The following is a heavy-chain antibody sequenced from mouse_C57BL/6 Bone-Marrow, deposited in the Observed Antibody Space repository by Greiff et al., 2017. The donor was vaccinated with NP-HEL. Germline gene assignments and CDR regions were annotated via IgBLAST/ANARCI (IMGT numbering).Heavy chain of an antibody. D-gene: IGHD1-1*01. CDR2: IDPSDSYT. V-gene: IGHV1-50*01. J-gene: IGHJ3*01. CDR1: GYTFTSYW. CDR3: ARKAIYYYGSKVAY. Sequence: QVQLQQPGAELVKPGASVKLSCKASGYTFTSYWMQWVKQRPGQGLEWIGEIDPSDSYTNYNQKFKGKATLTVDTSSSTAYMQLSSLTSEDSAVYYCARKAIYYYGSKVAYWGQGTLVTVSA.